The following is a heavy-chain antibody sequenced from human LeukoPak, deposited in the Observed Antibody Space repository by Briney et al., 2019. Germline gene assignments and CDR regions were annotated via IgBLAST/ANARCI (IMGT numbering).Heavy chain of an antibody. Sequence: SETLSLTCTVSGGSISSGSYYWSWIRQPAGKGLEWIRRIYTGGSTNYNPSLKSRVTISVDTSKNQFSLNLNSVTAADTAVYYCARLGLSESYYYWGQGTLVTVSS. V-gene: IGHV4-61*02. CDR3: ARLGLSESYYY. D-gene: IGHD1-26*01. J-gene: IGHJ4*02. CDR2: IYTGGST. CDR1: GGSISSGSYY.